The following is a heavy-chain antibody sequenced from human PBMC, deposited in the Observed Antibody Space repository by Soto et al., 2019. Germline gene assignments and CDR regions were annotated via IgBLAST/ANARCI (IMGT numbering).Heavy chain of an antibody. Sequence: SETLSLTCTVSGGSISSSSYYWGWIRQPPGKGLEWIGSIYYSGSTYYNPSLKSRVTISVDTYKNQFSLKLSSVTAADTAVYYCERHGVGDYYDSSGYYRPIDYWGKGTLAT. CDR1: GGSISSSSYY. D-gene: IGHD3-22*01. V-gene: IGHV4-39*01. CDR2: IYYSGST. CDR3: ERHGVGDYYDSSGYYRPIDY. J-gene: IGHJ4*02.